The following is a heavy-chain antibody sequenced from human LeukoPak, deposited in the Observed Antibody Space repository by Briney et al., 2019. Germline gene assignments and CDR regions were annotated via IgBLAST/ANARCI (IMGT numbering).Heavy chain of an antibody. Sequence: SETLSLTCTVSGGSISSYYWSWIRQPPGKGLEWIGYIYYSGSTNYNPSLKSRVTISIDTSKNQFSLKLSSVTAADTAVYYCAASRSMSYDFWSGNGYGLDVWGQGTTVTVAS. V-gene: IGHV4-59*01. J-gene: IGHJ6*02. CDR2: IYYSGST. CDR3: AASRSMSYDFWSGNGYGLDV. D-gene: IGHD3-3*01. CDR1: GGSISSYY.